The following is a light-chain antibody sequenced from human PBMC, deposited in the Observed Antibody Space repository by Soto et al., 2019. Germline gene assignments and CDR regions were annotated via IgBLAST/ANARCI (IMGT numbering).Light chain of an antibody. V-gene: IGKV1-39*01. CDR2: AAS. J-gene: IGKJ4*01. CDR1: QSISGY. CDR3: QQSYTSLLT. Sequence: DLQMTQSPSSLSASVGDRVTITCRASQSISGYVNWYQQKPGKAPKLLIYAASSLQSGVPSRFSGSGSGTDFTLTISSLQPEDFATYSCQQSYTSLLTFGGGTKVEIK.